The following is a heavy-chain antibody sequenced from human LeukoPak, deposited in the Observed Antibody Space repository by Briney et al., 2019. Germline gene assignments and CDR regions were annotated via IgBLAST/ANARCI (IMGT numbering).Heavy chain of an antibody. V-gene: IGHV3-7*01. Sequence: PGGSLRLSCAASGFTFSNYWMSWVRQAPGKGLDWVANIKQGGSEKHYVDSVKGRFTISRDNAKNSLYLQMNSLRVEDTAVYYCAKDLRAPYCSGGSCLVGYWGQGTLVTVSS. CDR1: GFTFSNYW. CDR2: IKQGGSEK. CDR3: AKDLRAPYCSGGSCLVGY. J-gene: IGHJ4*02. D-gene: IGHD2-15*01.